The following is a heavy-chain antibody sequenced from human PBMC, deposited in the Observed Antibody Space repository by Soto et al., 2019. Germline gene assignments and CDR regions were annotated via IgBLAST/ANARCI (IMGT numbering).Heavy chain of an antibody. J-gene: IGHJ5*02. CDR3: AKESTVTPNWFHP. Sequence: GEYLRLSCSASGFTFSSYAMSWVRQAPGKGLEWVSAISGSGGSTYYADSVKGRFTISRDNSKNTLYLQMNSLRAEDTAVYYCAKESTVTPNWFHPWAQGNLVTVSS. CDR2: ISGSGGST. D-gene: IGHD4-4*01. CDR1: GFTFSSYA. V-gene: IGHV3-23*01.